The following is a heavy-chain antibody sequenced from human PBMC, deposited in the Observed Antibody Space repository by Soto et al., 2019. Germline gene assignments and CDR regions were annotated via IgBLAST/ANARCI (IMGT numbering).Heavy chain of an antibody. Sequence: ASVKVSCKASGYIFTSFYLHWLRQAPGQGLEWMGDINPSGGGTSYPQKFQGRVTMTRDTSTSTVYMELRNLRSEDTAVYHCARAYGSRWHSDYWGQGTLVTVSS. V-gene: IGHV1-46*01. CDR2: INPSGGGT. J-gene: IGHJ4*02. CDR1: GYIFTSFY. D-gene: IGHD6-13*01. CDR3: ARAYGSRWHSDY.